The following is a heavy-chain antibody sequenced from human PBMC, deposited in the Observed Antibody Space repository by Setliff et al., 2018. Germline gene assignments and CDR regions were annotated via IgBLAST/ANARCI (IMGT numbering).Heavy chain of an antibody. J-gene: IGHJ4*02. V-gene: IGHV1-69*06. CDR1: GGTFSSYA. CDR3: ARGDCNDNGCYRAADF. D-gene: IGHD2-15*01. Sequence: SVKVSCKASGGTFSSYAISWVRQAPGQGLEWMGGIIPIFGTANYAQKFQGRVTITADKSTSTAYMELSSLRFEDTAVYYCARGDCNDNGCYRAADFWGQGTLVTVSS. CDR2: IIPIFGTA.